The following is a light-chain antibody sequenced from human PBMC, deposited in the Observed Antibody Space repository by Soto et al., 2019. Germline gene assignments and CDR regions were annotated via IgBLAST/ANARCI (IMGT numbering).Light chain of an antibody. CDR1: SSNIGINA. J-gene: IGLJ3*02. V-gene: IGLV1-44*01. CDR2: SNN. CDR3: AVWDASLNGVV. Sequence: QSVLTQPPSTSGTPGQRGTISCSGSSSNIGINAVNWYQLLPGTAPKLLIYSNNQRPSGVPDRFSGSKSGTSAPLAISGLQSEDGADYYCAVWDASLNGVVFGGGTKLTAL.